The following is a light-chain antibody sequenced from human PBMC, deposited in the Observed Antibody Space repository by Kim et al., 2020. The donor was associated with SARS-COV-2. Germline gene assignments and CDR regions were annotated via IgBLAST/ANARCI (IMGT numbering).Light chain of an antibody. CDR3: NSRESSANHWI. CDR1: SLRSYY. J-gene: IGLJ2*01. V-gene: IGLV3-19*01. Sequence: ALGQTVRITCQGYSLRSYYASWYQQKPGQAPVLVFYGKSNRPSGIPDRFSGSSSGNTASLTITAAQAEDEADYYCNSRESSANHWIFGGGTQLTVL. CDR2: GKS.